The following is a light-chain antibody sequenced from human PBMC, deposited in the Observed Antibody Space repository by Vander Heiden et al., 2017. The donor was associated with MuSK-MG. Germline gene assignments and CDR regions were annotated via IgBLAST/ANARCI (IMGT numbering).Light chain of an antibody. J-gene: IGKJ5*01. V-gene: IGKV1-39*01. CDR2: AAS. CDR3: QQSDNAPIT. CDR1: QSIRNS. Sequence: DIQMTQYPSSLSASVGDRVTITCRASQSIRNSLNWYQQKPGKAPKVLIYAASSLQSGVPSRFSGSGSGIDFTLTISSLQPEDFATYYCQQSDNAPITFGQGTRLEIK.